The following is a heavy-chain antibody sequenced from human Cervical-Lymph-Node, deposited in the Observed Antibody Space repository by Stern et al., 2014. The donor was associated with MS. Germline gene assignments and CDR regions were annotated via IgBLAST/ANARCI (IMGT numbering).Heavy chain of an antibody. CDR1: GFTFSSYS. CDR2: ISSSYSYI. CDR3: ASLVVGYYVYFDY. D-gene: IGHD3-10*02. J-gene: IGHJ4*02. V-gene: IGHV3-21*01. Sequence: VQLVQSGGGLVKPGGSLRLSCAASGFTFSSYSMNWVRQAPGTGLEWVSSISSSYSYIYYADSVKGRFTISRDNAKNSLYLQMNSLRAEDTAVYYCASLVVGYYVYFDYWGQGTLVTVSS.